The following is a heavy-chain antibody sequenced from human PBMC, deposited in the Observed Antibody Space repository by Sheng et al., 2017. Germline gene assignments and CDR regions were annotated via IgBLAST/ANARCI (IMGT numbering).Heavy chain of an antibody. V-gene: IGHV1-69*13. Sequence: QVQLVQSGAEVKKPGSSVKVSCKASGGTFSSYAISWVRQAPGQGLEWMGGIIPIFGTANYAQKFQGRVTITADESTSTAYMELSSLRSEDTAVYYCARGPSSTYSYSSSGTYAFDIWGQGTMVTVSS. J-gene: IGHJ3*02. CDR2: IIPIFGTA. CDR1: GGTFSSYA. CDR3: ARGPSSTYSYSSSGTYAFDI. D-gene: IGHD6-13*01.